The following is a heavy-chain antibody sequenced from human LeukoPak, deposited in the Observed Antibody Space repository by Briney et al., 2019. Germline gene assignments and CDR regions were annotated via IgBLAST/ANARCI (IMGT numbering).Heavy chain of an antibody. CDR1: GFTFSIYA. J-gene: IGHJ4*02. CDR3: AKRQGGRGLHYFEN. V-gene: IGHV3-23*01. Sequence: PGGSLRLSCAASGFTFSIYAMSWVRKAPGKGLEWVSSISASSSGTYYADSVKGRFTISRDDSKNTLFLQMNSLRAEDTALYYCAKRQGGRGLHYFENWGQGTLVTVSS. CDR2: ISASSSGT.